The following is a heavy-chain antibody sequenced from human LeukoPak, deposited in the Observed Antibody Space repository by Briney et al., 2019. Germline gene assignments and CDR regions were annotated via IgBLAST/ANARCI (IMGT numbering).Heavy chain of an antibody. CDR2: IKQDGSEK. D-gene: IGHD2-2*01. CDR3: ARALDSSSSRYQAFEY. J-gene: IGHJ4*02. V-gene: IGHV3-7*01. CDR1: GFTFSNYL. Sequence: GGSLRLSCAASGFTFSNYLMSWVRPAPGKGLEWVANIKQDGSEKYYVDSVKGRFTISRDNAKNSLYLQMNSLRAEDTAVYYCARALDSSSSRYQAFEYWGQGTLVTVSS.